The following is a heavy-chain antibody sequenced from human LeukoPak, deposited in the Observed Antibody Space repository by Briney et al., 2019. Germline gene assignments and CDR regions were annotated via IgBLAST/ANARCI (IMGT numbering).Heavy chain of an antibody. Sequence: PSQTLSLTCTVSGGSISSGSYYWSWIRQPARKGLEWIGRIYTSGSTNYNPSLKSRVTISVDTSKNQFSLKLSSVTAADTAVYYCARWVGYSYGYDYMDVWGKGTTVTISS. V-gene: IGHV4-61*02. CDR1: GGSISSGSYY. CDR3: ARWVGYSYGYDYMDV. J-gene: IGHJ6*03. D-gene: IGHD5-18*01. CDR2: IYTSGST.